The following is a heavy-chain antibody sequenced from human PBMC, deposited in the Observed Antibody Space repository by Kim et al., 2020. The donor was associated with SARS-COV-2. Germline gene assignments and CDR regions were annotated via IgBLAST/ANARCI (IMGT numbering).Heavy chain of an antibody. CDR2: ISGSGGST. CDR1: GFTFSSYA. Sequence: GGSLRLSCAASGFTFSSYAMSWVRQAPGKGLEWVSAISGSGGSTYYADSVKGRFTISRDNSKNTLYLQMNSLRAEDTAVYYCAKGGSMIVVVITFVDYWGQGTLVTVSS. V-gene: IGHV3-23*01. CDR3: AKGGSMIVVVITFVDY. J-gene: IGHJ4*02. D-gene: IGHD3-22*01.